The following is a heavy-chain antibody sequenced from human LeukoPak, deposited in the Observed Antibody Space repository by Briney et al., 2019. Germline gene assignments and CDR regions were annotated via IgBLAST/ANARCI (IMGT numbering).Heavy chain of an antibody. CDR2: IKQDGSEK. CDR1: GFTFSSYW. D-gene: IGHD1-26*01. J-gene: IGHJ5*02. Sequence: PGGSLRLSCAASGFTFSSYWMSWVRQAPGKGLEWVANIKQDGSEKYYVDSVKGRFTISRDNAKNSLYPQMNSLRAEDTAVYYCATDQWSGSYYPLGRFDPWGQGTLVTVSS. V-gene: IGHV3-7*01. CDR3: ATDQWSGSYYPLGRFDP.